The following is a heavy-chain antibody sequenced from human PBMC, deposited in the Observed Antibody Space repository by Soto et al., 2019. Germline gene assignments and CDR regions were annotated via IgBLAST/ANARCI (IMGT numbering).Heavy chain of an antibody. V-gene: IGHV4-39*01. J-gene: IGHJ4*02. CDR3: ARQRLLRLKPDFDI. Sequence: KTSETLSLTCSVSGGSTSYKSYFWGWVRQSPGKGLEWIGSMYYSGSSYYNPSLKSRVAISVDTSKNQFSLKLRSVTAADTAVYFCARQRLLRLKPDFDIWGQGTLVTVSS. CDR2: MYYSGSS. D-gene: IGHD2-21*02. CDR1: GGSTSYKSYF.